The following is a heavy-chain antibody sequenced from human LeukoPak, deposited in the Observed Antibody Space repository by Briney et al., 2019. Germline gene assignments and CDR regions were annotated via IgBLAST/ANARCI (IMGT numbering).Heavy chain of an antibody. CDR1: GGSFSGYY. V-gene: IGHV4-34*01. CDR3: ASRRQWLVRFDY. J-gene: IGHJ4*02. D-gene: IGHD6-19*01. CDR2: INHSGST. Sequence: PSETLSLTCAVYGGSFSGYYWSWIRHPPGKGLEWIGEINHSGSTNYNPSLKSRVTISVDTSKNQFSLKLSSVTAADTAVYYCASRRQWLVRFDYWGQGTLVTVSS.